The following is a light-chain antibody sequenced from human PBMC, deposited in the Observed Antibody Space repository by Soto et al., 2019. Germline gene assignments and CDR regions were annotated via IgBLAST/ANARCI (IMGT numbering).Light chain of an antibody. CDR2: EVT. CDR3: LLYMGSGIYV. J-gene: IGLJ1*01. Sequence: QSALTQPASVSGSPGQSITISCTGTSSDIGSYDYVSWYQQHPGKAPNLIIYEVTDRPSGVSNRFSGSILGNKAALTITGAQADDESDYYCLLYMGSGIYVFGTGTKVTVL. V-gene: IGLV2-14*01. CDR1: SSDIGSYDY.